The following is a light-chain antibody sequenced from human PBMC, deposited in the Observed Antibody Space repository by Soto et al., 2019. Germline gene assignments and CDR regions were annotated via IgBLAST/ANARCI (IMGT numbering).Light chain of an antibody. CDR1: QSISSY. CDR2: AAS. CDR3: QQSYSTPRT. Sequence: DIQMTQSPSSLSASVGDRVTITCRASQSISSYLNWYQQKPGKAPKLLMYAASSLQSGVPSRLSGSGSGTHFTLTITSLQPEDFATYYCQQSYSTPRTFGQGTKVEIK. J-gene: IGKJ1*01. V-gene: IGKV1-39*01.